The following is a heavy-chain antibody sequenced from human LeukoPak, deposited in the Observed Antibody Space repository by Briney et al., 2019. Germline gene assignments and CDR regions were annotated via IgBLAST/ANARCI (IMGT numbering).Heavy chain of an antibody. CDR3: ARVRSVGGNPHAFNI. J-gene: IGHJ3*02. CDR1: GGTFSSYA. V-gene: IGHV1-69*13. Sequence: ASVKVSCKASGGTFSSYAISWVRQAPGQGLEWMGGIIPIFGTANYAQKFQGRVTITADESTSTAYMELSSLRSEDTALYYCARVRSVGGNPHAFNIWGQGTMVTVSS. D-gene: IGHD4-23*01. CDR2: IIPIFGTA.